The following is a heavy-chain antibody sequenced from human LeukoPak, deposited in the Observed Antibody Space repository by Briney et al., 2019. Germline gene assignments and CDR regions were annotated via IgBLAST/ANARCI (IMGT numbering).Heavy chain of an antibody. J-gene: IGHJ4*02. D-gene: IGHD6-13*01. CDR2: IYHSGST. Sequence: PSETLSLTCTVSGGSISSGGYYWSWIRQPPGKGLEWIGYIYHSGSTYYNPSLKSRVTISVDTSKNQFSLKPSSVTAADTAVYYCARGSSSSEPFDYWGQGTLVTVSS. V-gene: IGHV4-30-2*05. CDR1: GGSISSGGYY. CDR3: ARGSSSSEPFDY.